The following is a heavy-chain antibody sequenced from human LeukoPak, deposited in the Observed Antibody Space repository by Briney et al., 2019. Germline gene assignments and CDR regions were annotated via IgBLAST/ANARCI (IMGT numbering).Heavy chain of an antibody. D-gene: IGHD1-14*01. J-gene: IGHJ5*02. Sequence: ASVKVSCKASGYTFTGYYMHWVRQAPGQGLEWMGWINPNSGGTNYAQKFQGRVTMTRDTSISTAYMELSRLRSDDTAVYYCARVARPQSTKGKTGPAFDPWGQGTLVTVSS. CDR1: GYTFTGYY. CDR3: ARVARPQSTKGKTGPAFDP. V-gene: IGHV1-2*02. CDR2: INPNSGGT.